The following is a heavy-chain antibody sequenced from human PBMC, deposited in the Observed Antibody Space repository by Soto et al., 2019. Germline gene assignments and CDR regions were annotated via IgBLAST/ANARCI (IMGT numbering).Heavy chain of an antibody. CDR1: GYTFTSYY. CDR3: ARGTYCGGDCYSGFDY. Sequence: GASVKVSFKASGYTFTSYYMHWVRQAPGQGLEWMGIINPSGGSTSYAQKFQGRVTMTRDTSTSTVYMELSSLRSEDTAVYYCARGTYCGGDCYSGFDYWGQGTLVTVSS. V-gene: IGHV1-46*03. D-gene: IGHD2-21*01. CDR2: INPSGGST. J-gene: IGHJ4*02.